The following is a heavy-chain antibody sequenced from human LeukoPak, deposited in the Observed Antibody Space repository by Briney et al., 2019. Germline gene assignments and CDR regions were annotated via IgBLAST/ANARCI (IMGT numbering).Heavy chain of an antibody. CDR1: GFTFSNYG. V-gene: IGHV3-21*01. D-gene: IGHD3-3*01. CDR3: VRGLGGGGDY. CDR2: ISSSSSYI. J-gene: IGHJ4*02. Sequence: TGGSLRLSCAASGFTFSNYGMNWVRQAPGKGLEWVSFISSSSSYIYYADSVKGRFTISRDNAKNSLYLQMNSLRAEDTAVYYCVRGLGGGGDYWGQGTLVTVSS.